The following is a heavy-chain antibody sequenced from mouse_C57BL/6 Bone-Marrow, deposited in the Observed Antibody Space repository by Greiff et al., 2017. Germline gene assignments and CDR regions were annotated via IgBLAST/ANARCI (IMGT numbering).Heavy chain of an antibody. V-gene: IGHV1-7*01. CDR1: GYTFTSYS. J-gene: IGHJ3*01. CDR2: INPCSGYT. D-gene: IGHD2-1*01. Sequence: VQLQQSGAELVKPGASVKLSCKASGYTFTSYSMHWVKQRPGQGLEWIGYINPCSGYTKYNQKFKDKATLTAEKSSSTAYRQLSSLTYEDSAVDYCARTNYGIWWFAYWGQGTLVTVSA. CDR3: ARTNYGIWWFAY.